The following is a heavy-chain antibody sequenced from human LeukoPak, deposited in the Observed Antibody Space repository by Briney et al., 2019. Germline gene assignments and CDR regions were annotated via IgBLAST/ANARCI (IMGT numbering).Heavy chain of an antibody. V-gene: IGHV1-46*01. Sequence: ASVKVSCKASGYTFTSYYMHWVRQAPGQGLEWMGIINPSGGSTSYAQKFQGRVTMTRDTSTSTVYMELSSLRSEDTAVYYCARSPPMAAAATRWFDPWGQGTLVTVSS. J-gene: IGHJ5*02. CDR1: GYTFTSYY. CDR2: INPSGGST. CDR3: ARSPPMAAAATRWFDP. D-gene: IGHD6-13*01.